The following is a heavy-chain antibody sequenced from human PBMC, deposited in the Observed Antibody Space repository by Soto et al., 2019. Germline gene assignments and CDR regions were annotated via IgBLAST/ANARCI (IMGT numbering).Heavy chain of an antibody. CDR2: IFSNGRP. CDR1: GGSINNNY. D-gene: IGHD3-10*01. Sequence: PSETLSLTCTVSGGSINNNYWSWIRQPPGRGLEWIGYIFSNGRPNYNPSLESRVAISVDTSKNQLSLKLRSVTAADTAVYFCARGGDNSPWYYSLWGQGTLVTVSS. V-gene: IGHV4-59*01. J-gene: IGHJ4*02. CDR3: ARGGDNSPWYYSL.